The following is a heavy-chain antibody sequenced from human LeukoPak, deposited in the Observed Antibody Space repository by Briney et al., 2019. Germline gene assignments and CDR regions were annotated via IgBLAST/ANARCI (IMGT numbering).Heavy chain of an antibody. D-gene: IGHD6-13*01. CDR1: GDSVSETTYY. Sequence: SETLSLTCSVSGDSVSETTYYWGWIRQPPGKGLEWIGSIYYGGTTYYSPSLKSRVTISLDTSKNQFSLKLSSVTAADTAVYYCARSGQQLTRWVVYYHYYMDVWGKGTTVTVSS. CDR3: ARSGQQLTRWVVYYHYYMDV. V-gene: IGHV4-39*07. CDR2: IYYGGTT. J-gene: IGHJ6*03.